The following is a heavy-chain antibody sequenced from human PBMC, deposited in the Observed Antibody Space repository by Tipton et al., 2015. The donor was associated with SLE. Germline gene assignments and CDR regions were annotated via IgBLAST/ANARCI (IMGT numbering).Heavy chain of an antibody. CDR3: ARDTYYYDSSGYDDAFDI. D-gene: IGHD3-22*01. CDR2: IYYSGST. J-gene: IGHJ3*02. V-gene: IGHV4-59*11. Sequence: TLSLTCTVSGGSISSHYWSWIRQPPGKGLEWIGYIYYSGSTNYNPSLKSRVTISADTSKNQFSLKLSSVTAADTAVYYCARDTYYYDSSGYDDAFDIWGQGTMVTVSS. CDR1: GGSISSHY.